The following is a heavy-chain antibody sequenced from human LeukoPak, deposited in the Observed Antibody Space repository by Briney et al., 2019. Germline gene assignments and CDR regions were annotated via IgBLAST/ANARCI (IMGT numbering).Heavy chain of an antibody. V-gene: IGHV1-46*01. CDR2: INPSGGST. J-gene: IGHJ1*01. CDR1: GYTFTSYY. D-gene: IGHD2-21*02. Sequence: ASVKVSCKASGYTFTSYYMHWVRQAPGQGLEWMGIINPSGGSTSYAQKFQGRVTKTRDTSTSTVYMELSSLRSEDTAVYYCARDHWSVTANPQDGYFQHWGQGTLVTVSS. CDR3: ARDHWSVTANPQDGYFQH.